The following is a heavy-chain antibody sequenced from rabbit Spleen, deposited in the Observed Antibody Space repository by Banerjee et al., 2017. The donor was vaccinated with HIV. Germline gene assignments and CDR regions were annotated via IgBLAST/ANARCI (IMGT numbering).Heavy chain of an antibody. D-gene: IGHD7-1*01. CDR1: GFSFSSAYY. CDR3: ARDTATSFSSYGMDL. J-gene: IGHJ6*01. CDR2: IDSGSSGFT. Sequence: QSLEESGGDLVKPGGTLTLTCTVSGFSFSSAYYLCWVRQAPGKGLEWIACIDSGSSGFTYFATWAIGRFTISKTSSTTVTLQMTSLTAADTATYFCARDTATSFSSYGMDLWGQGTLVTVS. V-gene: IGHV1S40*01.